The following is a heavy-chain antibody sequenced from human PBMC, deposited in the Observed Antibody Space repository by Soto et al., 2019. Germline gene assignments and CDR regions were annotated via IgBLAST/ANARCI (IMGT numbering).Heavy chain of an antibody. Sequence: EVQLVESGGGLVKPGGSLRLSCAASGFTFSSYSMNWVRQAPGKGLEWVSSISSSSSYIYYADSVKGRFTISRDNAKNSLYLPMNSLRAEDTAVYYCARAHCSGGSCYYTLDAFDIWGQGTMVTVSS. CDR1: GFTFSSYS. V-gene: IGHV3-21*01. J-gene: IGHJ3*02. D-gene: IGHD2-15*01. CDR3: ARAHCSGGSCYYTLDAFDI. CDR2: ISSSSSYI.